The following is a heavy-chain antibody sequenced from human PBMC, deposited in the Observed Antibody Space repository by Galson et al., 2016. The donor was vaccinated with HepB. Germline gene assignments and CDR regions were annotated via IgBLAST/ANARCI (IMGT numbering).Heavy chain of an antibody. CDR1: GGSFSGYY. D-gene: IGHD1-26*01. V-gene: IGHV4-34*01. J-gene: IGHJ4*02. Sequence: SETLSLTCVVYGGSFSGYYCSWIRQSPGKGLEWIGEVNQSGSADYNPSLKSRVTISVDTSKNQFSLRLNSVTAAYTAVYYCAREGILGVSGGFDYWGQGTLVTVSS. CDR2: VNQSGSA. CDR3: AREGILGVSGGFDY.